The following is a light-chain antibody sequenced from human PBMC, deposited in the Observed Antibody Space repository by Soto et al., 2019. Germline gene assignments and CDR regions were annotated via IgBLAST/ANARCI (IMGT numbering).Light chain of an antibody. V-gene: IGKV1-17*01. Sequence: DIQMTQSPSSLSASIGYRFTITCRASQDIGNDVGWYQQKPGKAPKRLISDASRLETGVPSRFSGSGYGTDFTLTITSLQTDDFGTYHCQQYDVHPKTFGQGTTGDIK. CDR1: QDIGND. CDR2: DAS. J-gene: IGKJ1*01. CDR3: QQYDVHPKT.